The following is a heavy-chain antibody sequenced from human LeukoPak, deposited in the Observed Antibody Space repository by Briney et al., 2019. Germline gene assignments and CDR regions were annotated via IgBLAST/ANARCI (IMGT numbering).Heavy chain of an antibody. J-gene: IGHJ5*02. CDR3: VKEWGSSGWTGWFDP. Sequence: PGGSLRLPCAASGFTFSSYVMSWVRQAPGKGLEWVSSLTGSGSITNSADSVKGRFTISRDNSKNTLYLQMNNLRADDTAVYYCVKEWGSSGWTGWFDPRGQGTLVTVSS. CDR1: GFTFSSYV. CDR2: LTGSGSIT. D-gene: IGHD6-19*01. V-gene: IGHV3-23*01.